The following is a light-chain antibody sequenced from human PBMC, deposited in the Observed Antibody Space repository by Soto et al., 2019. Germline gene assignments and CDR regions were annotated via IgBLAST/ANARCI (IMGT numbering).Light chain of an antibody. CDR2: GAS. V-gene: IGKV1-33*01. CDR3: QNHDSAPIT. J-gene: IGKJ5*01. CDR1: QDIRNN. Sequence: DIQMTQSPSSLSASVRDSVTITCQASQDIRNNLNWYQQKPGQAPKVLIYGASNLVTGVPSRFSGSGSGTDLPLTISSLQPGDVATFYCQNHDSAPITFGQGTRLRIK.